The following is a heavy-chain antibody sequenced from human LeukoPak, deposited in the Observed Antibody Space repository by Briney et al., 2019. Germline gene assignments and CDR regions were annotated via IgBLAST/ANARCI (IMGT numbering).Heavy chain of an antibody. CDR1: GGSFSGYY. CDR2: INHSGST. V-gene: IGHV4-34*01. D-gene: IGHD3-10*01. CDR3: AVGSVKEFLSGWFDP. Sequence: SETLSLTCAVYGGSFSGYYWSWIRQPPGKGLEWIGEINHSGSTNYNPSLKSRVTISVDTSKNQFSLKLSSVTAADTAVYYCAVGSVKEFLSGWFDPWGQGTLVTVSS. J-gene: IGHJ5*02.